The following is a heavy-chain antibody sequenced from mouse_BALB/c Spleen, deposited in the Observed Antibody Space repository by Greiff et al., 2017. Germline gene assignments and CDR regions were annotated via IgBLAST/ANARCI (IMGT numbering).Heavy chain of an antibody. V-gene: IGHV5-17*02. J-gene: IGHJ1*01. D-gene: IGHD1-1*01. CDR3: ARDYGRGGYFDV. CDR2: ISSGSSTI. CDR1: GFTFSSFG. Sequence: EVQVVASGGGLVQPGGSRKLSCAASGFTFSSFGMHWVRQAPEKGLEWVAYISSGSSTIYYADTVKGRFTISRDNPKNTLFLQMTSLRSEDTAMYYCARDYGRGGYFDVWGAGTTVTVSS.